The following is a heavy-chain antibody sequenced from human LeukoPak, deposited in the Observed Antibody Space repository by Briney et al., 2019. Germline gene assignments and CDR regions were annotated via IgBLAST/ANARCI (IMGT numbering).Heavy chain of an antibody. Sequence: ASVKVSCKASGYAFTSYDINWVRQATGQGLEWMGWMNPNSGNTGYAQKFQGRVTITRNTSISTAYMELSSLRSEDTAVYYCARGTYSSSWYTNLNYFDYWGQGTLVTVSS. CDR1: GYAFTSYD. CDR3: ARGTYSSSWYTNLNYFDY. CDR2: MNPNSGNT. D-gene: IGHD6-13*01. J-gene: IGHJ4*02. V-gene: IGHV1-8*03.